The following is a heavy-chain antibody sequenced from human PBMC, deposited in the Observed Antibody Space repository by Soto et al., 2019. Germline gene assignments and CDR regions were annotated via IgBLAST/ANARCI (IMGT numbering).Heavy chain of an antibody. V-gene: IGHV3-30-3*01. D-gene: IGHD3-22*01. CDR3: ARDQATMIVVVIGYYFDY. CDR2: ISYDRSNK. J-gene: IGHJ4*02. Sequence: PGGCLRLSCAASGFTFWSYAMHGVRQAPGKGLEWVAVISYDRSNKYYADSVKGRFTISRDNSKNTLYLQMNSLRAEDTAVYYCARDQATMIVVVIGYYFDYWGQATLVTVSS. CDR1: GFTFWSYA.